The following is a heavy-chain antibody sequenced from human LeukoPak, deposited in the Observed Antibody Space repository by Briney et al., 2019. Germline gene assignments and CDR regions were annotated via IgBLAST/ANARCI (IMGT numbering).Heavy chain of an antibody. D-gene: IGHD1-26*01. J-gene: IGHJ4*02. CDR2: TYYRSKWYN. CDR3: ARWDRGLDY. CDR1: GDSVSSNNTG. V-gene: IGHV6-1*01. Sequence: SQTLSLTCSISGDSVSSNNTGWNWIRQSPSRGLEWLGRTYYRSKWYNDYAVSVKSRITINPDTSKNQFSLQLNSVTPEDTAVYYCARWDRGLDYWGQGTLVTVSS.